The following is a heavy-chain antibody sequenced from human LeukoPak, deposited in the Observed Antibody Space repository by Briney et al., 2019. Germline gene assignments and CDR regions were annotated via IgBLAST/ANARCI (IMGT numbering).Heavy chain of an antibody. J-gene: IGHJ4*02. CDR2: INPNSGGT. D-gene: IGHD1-26*01. CDR1: GYTFTGYY. CDR3: ASGPTLGALHPYFDY. V-gene: IGHV1-2*02. Sequence: ASVKVSCKASGYTFTGYYLHWMRQAPGHGLEWMGWINPNSGGTNFAQKFQGRVTMTRDTSISTAYMELSSLRSDDTAVYYCASGPTLGALHPYFDYWGQGTLVTVSS.